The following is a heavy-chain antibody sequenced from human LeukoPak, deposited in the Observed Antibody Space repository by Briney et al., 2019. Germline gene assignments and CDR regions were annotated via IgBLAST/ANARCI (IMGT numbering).Heavy chain of an antibody. D-gene: IGHD4-17*01. CDR2: INHSGST. CDR1: GGSFSGYY. J-gene: IGHJ6*03. Sequence: PSETLSLTCAVYGGSFSGYYWSWIRQPPGKGLEWIGEINHSGSTNYNPSLKSRVTISVDTSKNQFSLKLSSVTAADTAVYYCARVSGDSYYYMDVWGKGTTVTVSS. CDR3: ARVSGDSYYYMDV. V-gene: IGHV4-34*01.